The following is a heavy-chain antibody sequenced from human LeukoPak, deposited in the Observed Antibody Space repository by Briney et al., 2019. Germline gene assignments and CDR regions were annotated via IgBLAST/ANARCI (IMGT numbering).Heavy chain of an antibody. CDR1: GYTLTRYG. J-gene: IGHJ3*02. Sequence: ASVKVSCKASGYTLTRYGISGVRQAPGQGLEWMGWISANNGNTNYAQMLQGRVTMTTDTSTSTAYMELRSLRSDDTAVYYCVKSDYDSSGYDIWGQGTMVTVSS. D-gene: IGHD3-22*01. V-gene: IGHV1-18*01. CDR2: ISANNGNT. CDR3: VKSDYDSSGYDI.